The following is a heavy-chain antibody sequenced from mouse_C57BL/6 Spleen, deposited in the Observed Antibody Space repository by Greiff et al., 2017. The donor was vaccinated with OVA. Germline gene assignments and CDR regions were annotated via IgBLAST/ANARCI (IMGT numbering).Heavy chain of an antibody. V-gene: IGHV6-6*01. CDR1: GFTFSDAW. D-gene: IGHD2-5*01. CDR3: TRESKFAMDY. J-gene: IGHJ4*01. CDR2: IRNKANNHAT. Sequence: EVQGVESGGGLVQPGGSMKLSCAASGFTFSDAWMDWVRQSPEKGLEWVAEIRNKANNHATYYAESVKGRFTISRDDSKSSVYLQMNSLRAEDTGIYYCTRESKFAMDYWGQGTSVTVSS.